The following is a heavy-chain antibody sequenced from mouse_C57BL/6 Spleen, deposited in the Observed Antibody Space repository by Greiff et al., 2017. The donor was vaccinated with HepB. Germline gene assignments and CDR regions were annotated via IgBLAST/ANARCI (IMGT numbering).Heavy chain of an antibody. CDR3: ARGGWLERFGY. J-gene: IGHJ3*01. CDR2: INPNNGGT. D-gene: IGHD2-3*01. Sequence: EVMLVESGPELVKPGASVKLSSKASGYTFTDYNMHWVKQSHGKGLEWIGYINPNNGGTSYNQKFKGKATLTVNKSSSTAYMELRSLSSEDSAVYYCARGGWLERFGYWGQGTLVTVCA. V-gene: IGHV1-22*01. CDR1: GYTFTDYN.